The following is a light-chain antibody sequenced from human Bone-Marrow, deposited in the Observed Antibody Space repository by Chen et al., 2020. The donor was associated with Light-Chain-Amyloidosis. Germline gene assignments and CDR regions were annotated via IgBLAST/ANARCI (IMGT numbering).Light chain of an antibody. CDR3: QQDNSVPHT. Sequence: DIQMTQSPSSLSASVGDSVTIACRASHDIGNYLAWYQQKPGKVPELLIYAASTLHSGVSSRCGGSGSGADFTRTSSSLQPADVSAYYCQQDNSVPHTFGPGTKV. CDR1: HDIGNY. J-gene: IGKJ3*01. CDR2: AAS. V-gene: IGKV1-27*01.